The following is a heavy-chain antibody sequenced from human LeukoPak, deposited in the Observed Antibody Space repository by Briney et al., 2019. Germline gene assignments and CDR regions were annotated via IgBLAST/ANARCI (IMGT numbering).Heavy chain of an antibody. D-gene: IGHD6-13*01. CDR2: IYYTGTT. CDR1: GGSISGYY. V-gene: IGHV4-59*01. Sequence: PSETLSLTCIVSGGSISGYYWSWIRQPPGKGLELIGHIYYTGTTYYNPSLKSRVTISVDTSKNQFSLKLSSVTAADTAVYYCARVQGIAAADDAFDIWGQGTMVTVSS. CDR3: ARVQGIAAADDAFDI. J-gene: IGHJ3*02.